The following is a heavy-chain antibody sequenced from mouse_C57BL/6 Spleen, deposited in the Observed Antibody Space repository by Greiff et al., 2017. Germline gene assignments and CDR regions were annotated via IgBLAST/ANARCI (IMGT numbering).Heavy chain of an antibody. Sequence: VQLQQPGAELVRPGSSVKLSCKASGYTFTSYWMDWVKQRPGQGLDWIGNIYPSDSETHYNQKFKDKATLTVDKSSSTAYMQLSSLTSEDSAVXYCASLDGRGYWGQGTTLTVSS. V-gene: IGHV1-61*01. CDR1: GYTFTSYW. CDR2: IYPSDSET. J-gene: IGHJ2*01. CDR3: ASLDGRGY.